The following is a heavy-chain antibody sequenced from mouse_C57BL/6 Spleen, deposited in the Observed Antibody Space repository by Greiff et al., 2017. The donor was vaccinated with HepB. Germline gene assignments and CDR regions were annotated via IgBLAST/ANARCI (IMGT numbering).Heavy chain of an antibody. CDR3: ARSTTVGGDY. CDR1: GYTFTSYW. Sequence: QVQLQQPGAELVRPGSSVKLSCKASGYTFTSYWMHWVKQRPIQGLEWIGNIDPSDSETHYNQKFKDKATLTVDKSSSTAYMQLSSLTSEVSSVYYCARSTTVGGDYWGQGTTLTVSS. CDR2: IDPSDSET. V-gene: IGHV1-52*01. D-gene: IGHD1-1*01. J-gene: IGHJ2*01.